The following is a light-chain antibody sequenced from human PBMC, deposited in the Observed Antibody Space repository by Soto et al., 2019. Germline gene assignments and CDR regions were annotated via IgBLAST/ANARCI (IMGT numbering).Light chain of an antibody. V-gene: IGKV4-1*01. CDR2: WAS. Sequence: DILMTQSPHSLAVSMGDRATINCKSSQSVLYSSNNKNYLAWYQQKQGQPPKLXIYWASTRESGVPDRFSGSGSGTDFNLTISSLQAEDVAVYYCQQYYSTPITFGQGTRLEIK. CDR1: QSVLYSSNNKNY. CDR3: QQYYSTPIT. J-gene: IGKJ5*01.